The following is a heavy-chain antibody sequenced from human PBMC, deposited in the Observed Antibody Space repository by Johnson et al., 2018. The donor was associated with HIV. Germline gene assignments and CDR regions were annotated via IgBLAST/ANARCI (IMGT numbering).Heavy chain of an antibody. CDR2: IGTAGDT. CDR3: ARGSLGYSSSWIQSGTTFDI. D-gene: IGHD6-13*01. CDR1: GFTFSSYG. Sequence: VQLVESGGGVVQPGGSLRLSCAASGFTFSSYGMHWVRQAPGKGLEWVSGIGTAGDTYYPGSVKGRFTISRENAKNSLYLQMNSLSAGDTAVYYCARGSLGYSSSWIQSGTTFDIWGQGTMVTVSS. J-gene: IGHJ3*02. V-gene: IGHV3-13*01.